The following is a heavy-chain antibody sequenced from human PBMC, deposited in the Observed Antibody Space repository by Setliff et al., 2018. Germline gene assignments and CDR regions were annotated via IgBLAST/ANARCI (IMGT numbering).Heavy chain of an antibody. D-gene: IGHD3-16*01. CDR2: INSGSTKI. J-gene: IGHJ4*02. CDR1: GFFFRSYE. V-gene: IGHV3-48*03. Sequence: SLRLSCAASGFFFRSYEMNWVRQTPGKGLEWVSYINSGSTKIYYADSVEGRFTISRDNGKNSLFLQMNSVRAEDTAVYYCARSINGYQQRYDFWGQGALVTVSS. CDR3: ARSINGYQQRYDF.